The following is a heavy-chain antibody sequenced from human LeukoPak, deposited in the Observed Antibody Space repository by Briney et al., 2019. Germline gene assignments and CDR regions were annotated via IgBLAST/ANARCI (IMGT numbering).Heavy chain of an antibody. CDR3: ARGDNWFDP. CDR1: GVSISIYY. J-gene: IGHJ5*02. CDR2: IYYSGST. Sequence: SETLSLTCTVSGVSISIYYWSWIRQPPGKGLEWIGYIYYSGSTNYNPSLKSRVTISVVTSKNQFSLKLSSVTAADTAVYYCARGDNWFDPWGQGTLVTVSS. D-gene: IGHD5-24*01. V-gene: IGHV4-59*01.